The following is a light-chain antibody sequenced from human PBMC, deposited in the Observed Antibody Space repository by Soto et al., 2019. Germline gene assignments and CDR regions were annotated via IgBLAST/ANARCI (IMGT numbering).Light chain of an antibody. V-gene: IGLV2-14*01. J-gene: IGLJ1*01. CDR2: QVT. CDR3: TSFSSSTSLYV. Sequence: QSVLTQPASVSGSLGQSITISCTGTTRDIAGYNYISWYQQLPGKAPKLMIYQVTIRPSGISNRSSGSKSGNTASLTISGLQVEDEADYYCTSFSSSTSLYVFGTGTKVTVL. CDR1: TRDIAGYNY.